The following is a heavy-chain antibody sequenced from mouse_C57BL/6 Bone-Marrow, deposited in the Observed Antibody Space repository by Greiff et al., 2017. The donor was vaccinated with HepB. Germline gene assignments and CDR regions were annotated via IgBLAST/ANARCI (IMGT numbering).Heavy chain of an antibody. V-gene: IGHV7-3*01. Sequence: EVKVVESGGGLVQPGGSLSLSCAASGFTFTDYYMSWVRQPPGKALEWLGFIRNKANGYTTEYSASVKGRFTISRDNSHSILYLQMNALRAEDSATYYCARSLYSNLYAMDYWGQGTSVTVSS. CDR1: GFTFTDYY. J-gene: IGHJ4*01. CDR3: ARSLYSNLYAMDY. D-gene: IGHD2-5*01. CDR2: IRNKANGYTT.